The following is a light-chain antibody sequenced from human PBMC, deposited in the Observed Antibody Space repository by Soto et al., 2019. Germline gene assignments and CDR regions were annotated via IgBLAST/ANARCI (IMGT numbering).Light chain of an antibody. CDR3: QKYDSDPRT. J-gene: IGKJ1*01. V-gene: IGKV1-27*01. Sequence: DIQMTQSPSSLSASVGDSVTITCRASHGISNFLAWYQQKPGKVPKLLIYASSTLQSGVPSRFSGSGSGTDFTLTISSLQPEDVATYYCQKYDSDPRTFGQGTKVEIK. CDR1: HGISNF. CDR2: ASS.